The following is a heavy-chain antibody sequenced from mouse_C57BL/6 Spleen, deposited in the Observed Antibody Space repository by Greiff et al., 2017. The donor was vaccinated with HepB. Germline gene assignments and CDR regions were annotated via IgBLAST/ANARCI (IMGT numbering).Heavy chain of an antibody. D-gene: IGHD1-1*01. CDR3: ARGDYYGSSYWYFDV. CDR1: GYTFTSYW. CDR2: IYPGSGST. V-gene: IGHV1-55*01. J-gene: IGHJ1*03. Sequence: QVQLQQPGAELVKPGASVKMSCKASGYTFTSYWITWVKQRPGQGLEWIGDIYPGSGSTNYNEKFKSKATLTVDTSSITAYMQLSSLTSEDSAVYYCARGDYYGSSYWYFDVWGTGTTVTVSS.